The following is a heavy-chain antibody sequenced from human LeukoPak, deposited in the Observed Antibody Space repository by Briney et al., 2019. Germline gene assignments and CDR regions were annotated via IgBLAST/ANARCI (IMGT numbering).Heavy chain of an antibody. Sequence: SGTLSLTCSVSGYSISSAYYWGWIRQPPGKGLEWIATIHYSGSTYYNPSLKSRVTISLDTSKNQFSLKLSSVTAADTAVYFCARLRAHAYNYGFDYWGQGALVTVSS. CDR3: ARLRAHAYNYGFDY. J-gene: IGHJ4*02. CDR1: GYSISSAYY. V-gene: IGHV4-38-2*02. D-gene: IGHD5-24*01. CDR2: IHYSGST.